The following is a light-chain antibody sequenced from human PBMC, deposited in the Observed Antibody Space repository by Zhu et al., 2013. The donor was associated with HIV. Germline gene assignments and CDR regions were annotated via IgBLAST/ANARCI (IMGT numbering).Light chain of an antibody. V-gene: IGKV3D-20*02. CDR1: QSVSSNY. CDR2: ATS. CDR3: QQRSKWPPFT. J-gene: IGKJ2*01. Sequence: EIVLTQSPGTLSLSPGERATLSCRASQSVSSNYLAWYQQKPGQAPTLLMYATSSRAAGIPARFSGSGSGTDFTLTISSLEPEDFTVYYCQQRSKWPPFTFGQGTKVEIK.